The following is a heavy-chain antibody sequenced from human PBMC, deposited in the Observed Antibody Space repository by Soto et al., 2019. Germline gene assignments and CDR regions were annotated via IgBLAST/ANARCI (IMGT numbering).Heavy chain of an antibody. CDR3: ARGGADEDSDGTGYCQLDS. J-gene: IGHJ4*02. D-gene: IGHD2-2*03. CDR1: GYRFTRYW. CDR2: IYPGDSDT. V-gene: IGHV5-51*01. Sequence: GESLKLSCNGSGYRFTRYWIGWVRQMPGTGLEWMGIIYPGDSDTRYSPSFQGQVTISADKSISTAYLQWSSLKASDTAMYYCARGGADEDSDGTGYCQLDSWGQGNLVTVAS.